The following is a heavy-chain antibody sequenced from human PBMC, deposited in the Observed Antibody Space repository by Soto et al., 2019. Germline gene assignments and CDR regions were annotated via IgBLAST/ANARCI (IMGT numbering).Heavy chain of an antibody. CDR1: GYTFTSYG. D-gene: IGHD3-16*02. CDR3: ARFGGVIVIKSEYYYYGMDV. V-gene: IGHV1-18*01. CDR2: ISAYNGNT. Sequence: ASVKVSCKASGYTFTSYGISWVRQAPGQGLEWMGWISAYNGNTNYAQKLQGRVTMTTDTSTSTAYMELRSLRSDDTAVYYCARFGGVIVIKSEYYYYGMDVWGQGTTVTVSS. J-gene: IGHJ6*02.